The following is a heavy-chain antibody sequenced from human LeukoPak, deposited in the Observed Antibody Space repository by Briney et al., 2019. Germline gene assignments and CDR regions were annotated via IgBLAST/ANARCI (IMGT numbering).Heavy chain of an antibody. J-gene: IGHJ4*02. Sequence: KPSETLSLTCTVSGDSISSSSYYWGYFRQPPGKGLEWIGSIYYSGSTYYNPSLKSRVTISVDTSKNQFSLKLSSVTAADTAVYYCARDSRASSGRFGGVFDYWGQGTLVTVSS. CDR3: ARDSRASSGRFGGVFDY. CDR1: GDSISSSSYY. V-gene: IGHV4-39*07. D-gene: IGHD3-22*01. CDR2: IYYSGST.